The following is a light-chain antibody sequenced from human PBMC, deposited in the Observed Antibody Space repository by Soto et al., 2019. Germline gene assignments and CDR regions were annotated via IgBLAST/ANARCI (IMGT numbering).Light chain of an antibody. V-gene: IGKV3-15*01. Sequence: EIVLTESPGTLSVSPGERANLSCRASQSVSTNLAWFQQKPGQAPRLLIYGASTRATGIPARFSGSGSETEFTLTINSLQSEDLAVYYCQQSNNWPYTFGQGTELEV. CDR2: GAS. CDR3: QQSNNWPYT. CDR1: QSVSTN. J-gene: IGKJ2*01.